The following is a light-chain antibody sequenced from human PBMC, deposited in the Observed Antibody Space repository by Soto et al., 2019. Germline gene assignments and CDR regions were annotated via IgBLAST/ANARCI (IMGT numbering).Light chain of an antibody. J-gene: IGKJ5*01. Sequence: DIQMTQSPSSLTASVGDSVTITCQASQDITNYLHWYQQKPGKAPKLLIYDASNLEPGVPSRFSGRGSGADFTFSISSLQPEDIATYYCQQYDDIPPTFGQGTRLEIK. CDR2: DAS. CDR1: QDITNY. CDR3: QQYDDIPPT. V-gene: IGKV1-33*01.